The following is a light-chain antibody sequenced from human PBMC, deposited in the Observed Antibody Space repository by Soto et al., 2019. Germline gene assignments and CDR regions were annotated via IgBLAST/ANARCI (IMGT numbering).Light chain of an antibody. Sequence: QSALTQPASVSGSPGQSITISCTGTSSDIGGYNYVSWYQQHPGKAPKFMIYDVSDRPSGVSNRFSGSKSGNTASLTISGLQAEDEADYYCGSYASSNTVLFGGGTKLTVL. V-gene: IGLV2-14*03. CDR3: GSYASSNTVL. J-gene: IGLJ2*01. CDR2: DVS. CDR1: SSDIGGYNY.